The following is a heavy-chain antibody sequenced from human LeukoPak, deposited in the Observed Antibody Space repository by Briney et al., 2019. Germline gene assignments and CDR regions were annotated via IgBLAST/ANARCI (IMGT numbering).Heavy chain of an antibody. Sequence: PGGSLRLSCAASGFTFSSYAMHWVRQAPGKGLEWVAVISYDGSNKYYADSVKGRFTISRDNSKNTLYLQMNSLRAEDTAVYYCARSGGDTAMVTGGLDYWGQGTLVTVSS. CDR3: ARSGGDTAMVTGGLDY. V-gene: IGHV3-30-3*01. D-gene: IGHD5-18*01. CDR2: ISYDGSNK. J-gene: IGHJ4*02. CDR1: GFTFSSYA.